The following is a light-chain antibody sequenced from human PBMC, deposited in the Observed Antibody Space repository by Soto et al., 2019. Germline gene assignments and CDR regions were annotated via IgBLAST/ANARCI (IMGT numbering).Light chain of an antibody. CDR2: DAS. J-gene: IGKJ5*01. V-gene: IGKV1-5*01. CDR1: QSISSW. Sequence: DIQMTQSPSTLSASVGDRVTITCRASQSISSWLAWYQQKPGKAPKLLIYDASSLESGVPSRFSGSGSGTEFTLTITSLQPDDFATYYCQQYNSYPLTFGQGTRLEIK. CDR3: QQYNSYPLT.